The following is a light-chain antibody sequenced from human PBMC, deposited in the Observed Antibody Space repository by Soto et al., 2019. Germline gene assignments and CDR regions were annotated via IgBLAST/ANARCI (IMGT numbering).Light chain of an antibody. J-gene: IGKJ3*01. V-gene: IGKV1-39*01. CDR3: QQSYISTQT. CDR1: QQFXTF. Sequence: DILVTKCAASLSASVGDRVTITCRASQQFXTFFNWYQQKPGRAPKILXYDTSSLHTGGPSRLNGSASGTAFTPTISSLQPADFATYYWQQSYISTQTFGPGTKVDIK. CDR2: DTS.